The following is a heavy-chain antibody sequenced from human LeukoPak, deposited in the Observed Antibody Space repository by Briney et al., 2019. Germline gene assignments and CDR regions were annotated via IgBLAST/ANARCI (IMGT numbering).Heavy chain of an antibody. V-gene: IGHV4-59*01. CDR1: GGSFSGYY. CDR2: IYYSGST. J-gene: IGHJ5*02. CDR3: ARQVHYDFWSGYYASKNWFDP. D-gene: IGHD3-3*01. Sequence: SETLSLTCAVYGGSFSGYYWSWIRQPPGKGLEWIGYIYYSGSTNYNPSLKSRVTISVDTSKNQFSLKLSSVTAADTAVYYCARQVHYDFWSGYYASKNWFDPWGQGTLVTVSS.